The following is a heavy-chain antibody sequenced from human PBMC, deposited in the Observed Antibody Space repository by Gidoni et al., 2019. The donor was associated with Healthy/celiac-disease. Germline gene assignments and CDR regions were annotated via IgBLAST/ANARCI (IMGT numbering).Heavy chain of an antibody. CDR1: GGSISSYY. Sequence: QVQLQESGPGLVKPSETLSLTCTVSGGSISSYYWSWIRQPPGKGLEWIGYIYYSGSTNYNPSLKSRVTISVDTSKNQFSLKLSSVTAADTAVYYCARTTAGRRYDFWSGSTNRGFDYWGQGTLVTVSS. J-gene: IGHJ4*02. D-gene: IGHD3-3*01. CDR3: ARTTAGRRYDFWSGSTNRGFDY. V-gene: IGHV4-59*01. CDR2: IYYSGST.